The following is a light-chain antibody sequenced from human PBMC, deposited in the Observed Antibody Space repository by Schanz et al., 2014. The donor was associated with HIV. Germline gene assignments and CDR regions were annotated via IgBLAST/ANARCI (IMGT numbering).Light chain of an antibody. CDR3: QSFDSSLNGVL. V-gene: IGLV1-40*01. J-gene: IGLJ3*02. CDR1: SSNIGAGYD. CDR2: DNT. Sequence: QSVLTQPPSLSGAPGQRISLSCNGSSSNIGAGYDVHWYQQFPGTAPKLLMFDNTNRPSGVPARFSGSKSGSSASLAISGLQDEDEADYFCQSFDSSLNGVLFGGGTKVTVL.